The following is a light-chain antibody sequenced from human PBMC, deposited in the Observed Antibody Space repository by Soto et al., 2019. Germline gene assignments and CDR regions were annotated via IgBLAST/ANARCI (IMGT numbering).Light chain of an antibody. Sequence: QSALTQPASVSGSPGQSITISCTGTSSDVGGYNYASWYQQHPVKAPKLMIYDVTNRPSGVSDRFSGSKSGNTASLTISGLQAEDGADYYCSSYTSSSTPYAFGTGTKVTVL. J-gene: IGLJ1*01. V-gene: IGLV2-14*01. CDR1: SSDVGGYNY. CDR3: SSYTSSSTPYA. CDR2: DVT.